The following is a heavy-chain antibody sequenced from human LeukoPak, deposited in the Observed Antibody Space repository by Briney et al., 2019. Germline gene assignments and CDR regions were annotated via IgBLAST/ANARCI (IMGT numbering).Heavy chain of an antibody. Sequence: SETLSLTCAVYGGSFSGYYWSWLRQPPGKGLEWIGEINHSGSTNYNPSLKSRVTISVDTSKNQFSLKLRSVTAADTAVYYCARAPYDSSGYDFDYWGQGTLVTVSS. J-gene: IGHJ4*02. D-gene: IGHD3-22*01. V-gene: IGHV4-34*01. CDR3: ARAPYDSSGYDFDY. CDR1: GGSFSGYY. CDR2: INHSGST.